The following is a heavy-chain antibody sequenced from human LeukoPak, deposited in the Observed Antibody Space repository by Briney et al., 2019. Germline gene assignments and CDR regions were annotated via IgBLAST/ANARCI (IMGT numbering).Heavy chain of an antibody. D-gene: IGHD6-13*01. J-gene: IGHJ4*02. CDR3: ARDGGISSSWYGWHY. Sequence: ASVKVSCKASGYTFTSYYMHWVRQAPGQGLEWMGIINPSGGSTSYAQKFQGRVTTTRDTSTSTVYMELSSLRSEDTAVYYCARDGGISSSWYGWHYWGQGTLVTVSS. CDR1: GYTFTSYY. V-gene: IGHV1-46*01. CDR2: INPSGGST.